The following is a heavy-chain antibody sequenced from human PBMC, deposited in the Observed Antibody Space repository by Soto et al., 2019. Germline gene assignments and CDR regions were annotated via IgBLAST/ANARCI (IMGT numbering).Heavy chain of an antibody. D-gene: IGHD5-12*01. CDR3: ARDLGRYSGYDWTV. J-gene: IGHJ4*02. V-gene: IGHV4-31*03. Sequence: QVQLQESGPGLVKPSQTLSLTCTVSGGSISSGGYCWSWIRQHPGKGLQWIGYIYYSGSTYYNPSLKSRVTISVDTSKNQFSLKLSSVTAADTAVYYCARDLGRYSGYDWTVWGQGTLVTVSS. CDR2: IYYSGST. CDR1: GGSISSGGYC.